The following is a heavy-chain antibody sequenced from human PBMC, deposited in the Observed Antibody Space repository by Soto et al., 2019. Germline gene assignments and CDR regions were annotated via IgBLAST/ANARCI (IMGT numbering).Heavy chain of an antibody. V-gene: IGHV5-10-1*01. D-gene: IGHD6-19*01. Sequence: PGESLKISCKGSGYSFTSYWISWVRQMPGKGLEWMGRIDPSDSYTNYSPSFQGRVTISADKSISTAYLQWSSLKASDTAMYYCARPLRGAVANYYYYGMDVRGQGTTVTVSS. J-gene: IGHJ6*02. CDR1: GYSFTSYW. CDR2: IDPSDSYT. CDR3: ARPLRGAVANYYYYGMDV.